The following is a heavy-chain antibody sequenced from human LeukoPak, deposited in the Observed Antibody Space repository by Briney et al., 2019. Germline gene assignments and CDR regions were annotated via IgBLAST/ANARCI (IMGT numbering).Heavy chain of an antibody. CDR1: GFTFSSYW. J-gene: IGHJ6*03. CDR3: ARGGSPIYYYYMDV. V-gene: IGHV3-7*01. D-gene: IGHD2-21*01. Sequence: GGSLRLSCAASGFTFSSYWMSWVRQAPGKGLEWVANIKQDGSEKYYVDSVKGRFTISRDNAKNSLYLQMNSLRAEDTAVYYCARGGSPIYYYYMDVWGKGTTVTVSS. CDR2: IKQDGSEK.